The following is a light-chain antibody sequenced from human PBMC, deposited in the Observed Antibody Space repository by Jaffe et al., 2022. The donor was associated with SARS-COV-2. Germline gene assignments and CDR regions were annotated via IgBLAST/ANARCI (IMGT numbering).Light chain of an antibody. CDR2: GAS. J-gene: IGKJ4*01. Sequence: EIVLTQSPGTLSLSPGEGATLSCRASESVSNSYLAWYQQKPGQSPRLIIYGASSRATGTPARFSGSGSGTDFTLTISRLEPEDFAVYFCQQYGTSPLTFGGGTKVEIK. V-gene: IGKV3-20*01. CDR1: ESVSNSY. CDR3: QQYGTSPLT.